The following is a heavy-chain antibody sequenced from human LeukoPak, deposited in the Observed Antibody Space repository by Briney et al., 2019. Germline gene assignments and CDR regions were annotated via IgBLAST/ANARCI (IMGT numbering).Heavy chain of an antibody. D-gene: IGHD3-10*01. Sequence: SETLSLTCTVSGGSISSYYWSWIRQPAGKGLEWIGRIYTSGSTNYNPSLKSRVTMSVDTSKNQFSLKLRSVTAADTAVYYCARGPYLLLWFGELFDPWGQGTLVTVSS. CDR1: GGSISSYY. CDR2: IYTSGST. J-gene: IGHJ5*02. CDR3: ARGPYLLLWFGELFDP. V-gene: IGHV4-4*07.